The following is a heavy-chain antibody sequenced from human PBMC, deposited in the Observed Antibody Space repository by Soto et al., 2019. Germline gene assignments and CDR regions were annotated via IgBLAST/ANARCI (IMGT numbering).Heavy chain of an antibody. D-gene: IGHD2-8*01. J-gene: IGHJ4*02. Sequence: EVQLLESGGGLVQPGGSLRLSCTASGFTFVTYAMTWVRQAPGKGLEWVSTVGGGGDDTTYYADSVRGRFTISRDNSKNTVYLEMSSLRPEDTAVYYCVKGSWLYEFGGQVTLVTVSS. CDR3: VKGSWLYEF. CDR1: GFTFVTYA. V-gene: IGHV3-23*01. CDR2: VGGGGDDTT.